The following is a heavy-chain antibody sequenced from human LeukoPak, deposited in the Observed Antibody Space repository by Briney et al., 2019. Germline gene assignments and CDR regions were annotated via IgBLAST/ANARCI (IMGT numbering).Heavy chain of an antibody. CDR3: ARAYGDYVQFDY. V-gene: IGHV3-21*01. Sequence: GGSLRLSCAASGFTFSRFTMNWVRQAPGKGLEWVSSISSSSSYIYYADSVKGRFTISRDNAKNSLYLQMNSLRAEDTAVYYCARAYGDYVQFDYWGQGTLVTVSS. CDR2: ISSSSSYI. CDR1: GFTFSRFT. D-gene: IGHD4-17*01. J-gene: IGHJ4*02.